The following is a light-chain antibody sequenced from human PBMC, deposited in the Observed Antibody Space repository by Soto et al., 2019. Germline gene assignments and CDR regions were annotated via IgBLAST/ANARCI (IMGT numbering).Light chain of an antibody. CDR3: QQFDSVPCT. CDR1: QDIKNY. V-gene: IGKV1-33*01. J-gene: IGKJ2*02. CDR2: DAA. Sequence: IEMTQSPSALSASAGDRVTITCQASQDIKNYVIWYQQKPGRAPKLLIYDAASLGTGVSSRFSGSGSGTEFTLTISSLQPGDVATYYCQQFDSVPCTFGQGTKLEIK.